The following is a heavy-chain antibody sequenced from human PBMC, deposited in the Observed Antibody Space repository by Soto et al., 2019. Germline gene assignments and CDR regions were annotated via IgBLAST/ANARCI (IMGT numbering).Heavy chain of an antibody. Sequence: ASVKVSCKASGYTFTSYDINWVRQATGQGLEWMGWMNPNSGNTGYAQKFQGRVTMTRNTSISIAYMELSSLRSEDTAVYYCARSAYYYGSGPRYYYYYYMDVWGKGTTVTVSS. J-gene: IGHJ6*03. CDR3: ARSAYYYGSGPRYYYYYYMDV. CDR1: GYTFTSYD. V-gene: IGHV1-8*01. D-gene: IGHD3-10*01. CDR2: MNPNSGNT.